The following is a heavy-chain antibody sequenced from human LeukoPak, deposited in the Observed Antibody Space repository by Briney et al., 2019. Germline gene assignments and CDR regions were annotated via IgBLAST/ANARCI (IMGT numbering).Heavy chain of an antibody. CDR2: IRYDGSNK. CDR3: AKRGDSGYDYIGY. V-gene: IGHV3-30*02. D-gene: IGHD5-12*01. CDR1: GFTFSSYA. Sequence: GGSLRLSCAASGFTFSSYAMSWVRQAPGKGLEWVAFIRYDGSNKYYADSVKGRFTISRDNSKNTLYLQMSSLRAEDTAVYYCAKRGDSGYDYIGYWGQGTLVTVSS. J-gene: IGHJ4*02.